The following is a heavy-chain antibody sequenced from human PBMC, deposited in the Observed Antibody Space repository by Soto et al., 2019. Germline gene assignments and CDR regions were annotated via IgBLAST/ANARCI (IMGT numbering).Heavy chain of an antibody. J-gene: IGHJ4*02. Sequence: EVQLVESGGGLVQPGGSLRLSCAASGLTFSSYWLHWVRQAPGKGLVWVSRINSAGSSTSYADSVKGRFTISRDNAKNTLYLQMNSLRAEDTAVYYCALSHTVTTDYWGQGTLVTVSS. CDR3: ALSHTVTTDY. CDR1: GLTFSSYW. CDR2: INSAGSST. D-gene: IGHD4-17*01. V-gene: IGHV3-74*01.